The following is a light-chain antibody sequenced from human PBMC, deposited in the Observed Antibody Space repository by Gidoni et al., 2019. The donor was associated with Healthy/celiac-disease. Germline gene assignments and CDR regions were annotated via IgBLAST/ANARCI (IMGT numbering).Light chain of an antibody. CDR1: QSLVYRDGYTY. CDR2: KVS. J-gene: IGKJ1*01. CDR3: MQGTHWPPT. Sequence: VVMPQSPPSLPVTLGRPATISCRSSQSLVYRDGYTYLNWIQQRPGQSPRRLMYKVSNRDSGVPDRFSGSVSGTDVTLKISRVEAEDVGVYYCMQGTHWPPTFGQGTKVEIK. V-gene: IGKV2-30*01.